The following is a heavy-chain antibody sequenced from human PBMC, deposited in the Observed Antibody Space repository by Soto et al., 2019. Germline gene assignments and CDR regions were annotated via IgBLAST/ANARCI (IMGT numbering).Heavy chain of an antibody. J-gene: IGHJ5*02. CDR1: GGSISSYY. CDR3: ARDLRSIAAAGTGGLFAP. V-gene: IGHV4-59*01. D-gene: IGHD6-13*01. Sequence: SETLSLTCTVSGGSISSYYWSWIRQPPGKGLEWIGYIYYSGSANYNPSLKSRVTISVDTSKNQFSLKLSSVTAADTAVYYCARDLRSIAAAGTGGLFAPWGQGTLVTVSS. CDR2: IYYSGSA.